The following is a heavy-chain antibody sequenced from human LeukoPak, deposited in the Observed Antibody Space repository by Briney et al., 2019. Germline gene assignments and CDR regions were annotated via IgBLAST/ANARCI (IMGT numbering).Heavy chain of an antibody. Sequence: GGSLRLSCAASGFTFSSYGMHWVRQAPGKGLGWVAVISYDGSNKYYADSVKGRFTISRDNSKNTLYLQMNSLRAEDTAVYYCAKEGQWLGYFDYWGQGTLVTVSS. CDR1: GFTFSSYG. CDR3: AKEGQWLGYFDY. D-gene: IGHD6-19*01. CDR2: ISYDGSNK. V-gene: IGHV3-30*18. J-gene: IGHJ4*02.